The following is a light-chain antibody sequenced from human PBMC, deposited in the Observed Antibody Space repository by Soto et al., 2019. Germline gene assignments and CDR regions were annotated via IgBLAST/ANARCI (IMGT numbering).Light chain of an antibody. V-gene: IGKV3-15*01. J-gene: IGKJ4*01. CDR2: GAS. CDR1: QSVDSR. CDR3: QQYSKWPLA. Sequence: EVVLTQSPATLSVSPGEGATLSCKASQSVDSRLAWYQQKPGQAPRLLIEGASSRGTDIPARFSGSGSGTEFTLTITSLQSEDFAVYYFQQYSKWPLAFGGGTRVEI.